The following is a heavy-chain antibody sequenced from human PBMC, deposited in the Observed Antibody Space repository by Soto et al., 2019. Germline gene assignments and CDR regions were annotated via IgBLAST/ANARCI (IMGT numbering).Heavy chain of an antibody. CDR1: GFTFSTYA. D-gene: IGHD3-16*02. J-gene: IGHJ4*02. V-gene: IGHV3-30*18. CDR3: AKEKDYDYVWGSYRYTSDY. CDR2: ISYDGSNK. Sequence: PGGSLRLSCAASGFTFSTYAMHWVRQAPGKGLEWVAVISYDGSNKYYGDSVQGRFTISRDNSKNTLYLQMNSLRAEDTAVYYCAKEKDYDYVWGSYRYTSDYWGQGTLVTVSS.